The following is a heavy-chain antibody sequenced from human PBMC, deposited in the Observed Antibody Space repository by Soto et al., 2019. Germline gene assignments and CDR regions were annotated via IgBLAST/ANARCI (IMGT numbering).Heavy chain of an antibody. Sequence: QLQLQESGSGLVKPSQTLSLTCAVSGGSISSGDYSWNWIRQPPGKGLEWIGYIYFGGSTYYNPSLHNRVTRSVDRSSNQVTLNITTVTAADTAVYYCARVRREFDTSGPVDYCGQGTLVTVSS. V-gene: IGHV4-30-2*01. CDR3: ARVRREFDTSGPVDY. CDR1: GGSISSGDYS. CDR2: IYFGGST. D-gene: IGHD3-10*01. J-gene: IGHJ4*02.